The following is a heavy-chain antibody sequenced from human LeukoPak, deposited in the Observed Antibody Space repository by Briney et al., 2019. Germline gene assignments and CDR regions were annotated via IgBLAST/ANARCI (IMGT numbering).Heavy chain of an antibody. V-gene: IGHV5-51*01. Sequence: GESLKISCKGSGYSFTSYWIGWVRQMPGRGLEWMGIIYPGDSDTRYSPSFQGQVTISADKSISTAYLQWSSLKASDTAMYYCARAGFYYDSSGPKVSDYWGQGTLVTVSS. CDR2: IYPGDSDT. CDR3: ARAGFYYDSSGPKVSDY. J-gene: IGHJ4*02. CDR1: GYSFTSYW. D-gene: IGHD3-22*01.